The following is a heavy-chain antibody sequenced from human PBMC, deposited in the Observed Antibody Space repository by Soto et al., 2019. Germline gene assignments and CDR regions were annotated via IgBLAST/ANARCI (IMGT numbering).Heavy chain of an antibody. V-gene: IGHV3-72*01. D-gene: IGHD3-22*01. Sequence: GGSLRLSCAASGFTFSDHYMDWVRQAPGKGLEWVGRTRNKANSYTTEYAASVKGRFTISRDDSKNSLYLQMNSLKTEDTAVYYCAMTSYYDSSGYDAFDIWGQGTMVTVSS. CDR1: GFTFSDHY. J-gene: IGHJ3*02. CDR2: TRNKANSYTT. CDR3: AMTSYYDSSGYDAFDI.